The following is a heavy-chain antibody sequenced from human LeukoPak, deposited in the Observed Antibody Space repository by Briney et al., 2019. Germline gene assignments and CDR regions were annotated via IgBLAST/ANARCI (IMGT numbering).Heavy chain of an antibody. D-gene: IGHD3-3*01. CDR2: IKQDGSEK. J-gene: IGHJ4*02. CDR3: ARESQYYDFWSGYYGLDY. Sequence: GGSLRLSCAVSGFTFSNYWMAWVRQAPGKGLEWVANIKQDGSEKYYVDSVKGRFTISRDNAKNSLYLQMNSLRAEDTAVYYCARESQYYDFWSGYYGLDYWGQGTLVTVSS. CDR1: GFTFSNYW. V-gene: IGHV3-7*01.